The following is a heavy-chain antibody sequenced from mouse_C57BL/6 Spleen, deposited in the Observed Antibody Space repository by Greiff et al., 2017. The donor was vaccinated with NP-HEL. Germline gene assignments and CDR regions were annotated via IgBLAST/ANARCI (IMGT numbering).Heavy chain of an antibody. Sequence: QVQLQQPGAELVKPGASVKLSCKASGYTFTSYWMQWVKQRPGQGLEWIGEIDPSDSYTNYNQKFKGKATLTVDTSSSTAYMQLSSLTSEDSAVYYCARGTTTVVDHWYFDVWGTGTTVTVSS. D-gene: IGHD1-1*01. CDR3: ARGTTTVVDHWYFDV. CDR1: GYTFTSYW. CDR2: IDPSDSYT. V-gene: IGHV1-50*01. J-gene: IGHJ1*03.